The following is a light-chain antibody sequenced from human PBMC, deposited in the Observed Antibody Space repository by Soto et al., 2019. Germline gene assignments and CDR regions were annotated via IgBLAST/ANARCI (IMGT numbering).Light chain of an antibody. CDR1: QGIRTE. J-gene: IGKJ1*01. Sequence: ATQMTQSPSSLSASVGDRVTIACRASQGIRTELAWYQQKRGEAPKLLIYAASALQSGVPSRFSGSGSGTDFTLTISNLQPEDFATDDCLHDSDYPRTFGQGTKVEMK. V-gene: IGKV1-6*01. CDR2: AAS. CDR3: LHDSDYPRT.